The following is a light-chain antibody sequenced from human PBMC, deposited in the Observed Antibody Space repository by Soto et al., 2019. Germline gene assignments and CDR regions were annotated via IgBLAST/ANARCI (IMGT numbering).Light chain of an antibody. CDR3: AAWDDSLNGPV. CDR2: SNI. V-gene: IGLV1-44*01. J-gene: IGLJ1*01. Sequence: QAVLTQPPSASWTPRPRGTISCSGSSSNIGSNTVNWYQQIPGTAPKLLIYSNIQRPSGVPDRFSGSKSGTSASLAISGLQSEDEADYYCAAWDDSLNGPVFGTGTKVTVL. CDR1: SSNIGSNT.